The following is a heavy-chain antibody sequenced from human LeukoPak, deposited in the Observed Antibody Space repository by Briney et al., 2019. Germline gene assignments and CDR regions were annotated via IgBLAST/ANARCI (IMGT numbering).Heavy chain of an antibody. CDR2: IHYTGST. CDR1: GGSIRSYY. D-gene: IGHD6-13*01. CDR3: ARHSSSWYPDY. V-gene: IGHV4-59*08. J-gene: IGHJ4*02. Sequence: LETLSLTCTVSGGSIRSYYWSWIRQPPGKGLEWIGYIHYTGSTNYNPSLKSRVTISVDTSKNQFSLQLSSVTATDTAVYSCARHSSSWYPDYWGQGTLVTVSS.